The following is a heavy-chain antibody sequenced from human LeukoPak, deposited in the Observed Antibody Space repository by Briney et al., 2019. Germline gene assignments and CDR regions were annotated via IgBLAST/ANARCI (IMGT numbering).Heavy chain of an antibody. J-gene: IGHJ6*02. Sequence: ASVKVSCKASGYIFTSYAIFWVRQAPGQRLEWMGSVDAGSDNRKYSQKFQGRVTITSDTSASTAYMELSSLRSEDTAVYYCSRKYSSSSPYYYYGMDVWGQGTTVTVSS. D-gene: IGHD6-6*01. V-gene: IGHV1-3*01. CDR3: SRKYSSSSPYYYYGMDV. CDR2: VDAGSDNR. CDR1: GYIFTSYA.